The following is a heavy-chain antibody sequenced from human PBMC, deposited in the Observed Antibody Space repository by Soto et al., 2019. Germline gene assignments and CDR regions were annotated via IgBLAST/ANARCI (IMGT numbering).Heavy chain of an antibody. CDR3: ARVVVTTVPASYYYGMDV. V-gene: IGHV1-69*11. CDR1: GGTFSSYA. Sequence: SVKVSCKASGGTFSSYAISWVRQAPGQGLEWMGRIIPFIGTANYAQKFQGRVTITADESTSTAYMELTSLRSEDTAVYYCARVVVTTVPASYYYGMDVWGQGTTVTVSS. CDR2: IIPFIGTA. J-gene: IGHJ6*02. D-gene: IGHD4-4*01.